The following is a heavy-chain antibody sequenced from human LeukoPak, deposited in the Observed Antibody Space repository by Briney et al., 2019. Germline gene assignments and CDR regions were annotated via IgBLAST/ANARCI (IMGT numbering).Heavy chain of an antibody. D-gene: IGHD6-13*01. J-gene: IGHJ6*02. CDR1: GFTFSGYT. V-gene: IGHV3-21*04. CDR3: AKYVTPPGTYYYGLDV. Sequence: GGSLRLSCAASGFTFSGYTMNWVRQAPGKGLEWVSSISGSRNFIYYVDSVKGRFSISRDNAKNSLYLQMNSLRGDDTAVYYCAKYVTPPGTYYYGLDVWGQGTTVTVSS. CDR2: ISGSRNFI.